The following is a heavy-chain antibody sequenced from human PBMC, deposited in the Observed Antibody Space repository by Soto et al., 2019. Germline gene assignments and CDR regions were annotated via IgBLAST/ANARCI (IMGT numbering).Heavy chain of an antibody. CDR2: VTGNGGAT. CDR3: ATNRV. Sequence: EVQLLESGGNLVQPGGSLRLSCAASGFIFRNFVMSWVRQPPGKGLEWVSSVTGNGGATYYADSVKGRFAISRDNSKNTLYVQMNTLRDEDTAIYYCATNRVRGQGTLVTVSS. J-gene: IGHJ4*02. V-gene: IGHV3-23*01. CDR1: GFIFRNFV.